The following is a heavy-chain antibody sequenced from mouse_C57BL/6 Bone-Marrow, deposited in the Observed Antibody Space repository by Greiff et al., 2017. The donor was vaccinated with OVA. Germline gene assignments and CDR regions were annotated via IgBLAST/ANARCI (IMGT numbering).Heavy chain of an antibody. CDR3: ARAYNWEGFAD. D-gene: IGHD4-1*01. Sequence: EVMLVESGGGLVKPGGSLKLSCAASGFTFSSYAMSWVRQTPEKRLEWVATISDGGSYTYYPDNVKGRFTISRDNAKNNLYLQMSHLQSEDTAMYYCARAYNWEGFADWGQGTLVTVSA. CDR2: ISDGGSYT. V-gene: IGHV5-4*03. CDR1: GFTFSSYA. J-gene: IGHJ3*01.